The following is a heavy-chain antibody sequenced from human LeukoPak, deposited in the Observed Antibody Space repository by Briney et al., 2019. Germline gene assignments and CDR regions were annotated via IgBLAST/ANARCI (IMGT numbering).Heavy chain of an antibody. Sequence: GSLRTFCCAFGFNFCSYAMSWVRQAPGKGLEWVSAISGSGGSTYYADSVKGRFTISRDNSKNTLYLQMNSLRAEDMAVYYCAKVECSSTSCHYFDYWGQGTLVTVSS. J-gene: IGHJ4*02. CDR2: ISGSGGST. CDR1: GFNFCSYA. CDR3: AKVECSSTSCHYFDY. V-gene: IGHV3-23*01. D-gene: IGHD2-2*01.